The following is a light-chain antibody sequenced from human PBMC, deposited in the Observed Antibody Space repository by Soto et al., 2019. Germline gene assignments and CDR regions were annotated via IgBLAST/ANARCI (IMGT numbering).Light chain of an antibody. V-gene: IGKV1-39*01. Sequence: DIQMTQSPSSLSASVGDRVTITCRASQSFSSYLNWYQQKPGKAPKLLIYAASSLQSGVPSRFSGSGSGTDFTLTISSLQPEDFATYYCQQKDTFGPGTKVDIK. CDR2: AAS. CDR3: QQKDT. J-gene: IGKJ3*01. CDR1: QSFSSY.